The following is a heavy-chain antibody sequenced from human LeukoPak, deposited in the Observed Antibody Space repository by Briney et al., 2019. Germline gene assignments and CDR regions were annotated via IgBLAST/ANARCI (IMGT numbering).Heavy chain of an antibody. CDR1: GGTFSIYA. Sequence: ASVTVSCTASGGTFSIYAISWVRQAPGQGLEWMGGIIPIFGTANYAQKFQGRVTITADESTSTAYMELSSLRSEDTAVYYCARPTGIVGATLFYWGQGTLVTVSS. V-gene: IGHV1-69*13. J-gene: IGHJ4*02. CDR3: ARPTGIVGATLFY. CDR2: IIPIFGTA. D-gene: IGHD1-26*01.